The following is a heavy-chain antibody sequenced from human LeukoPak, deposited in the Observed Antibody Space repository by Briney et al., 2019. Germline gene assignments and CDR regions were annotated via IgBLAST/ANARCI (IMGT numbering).Heavy chain of an antibody. CDR1: GFTFSSYW. Sequence: PGGSLRLSCAASGFTFSSYWMSWVRQAPGKGLEWVANIKQDGSEKYQVDSVKGRFTISRDNAKNSPYLQMNSLRAEDTAVYYCARDASGYALYFDYWGQGTLVTVS. CDR3: ARDASGYALYFDY. V-gene: IGHV3-7*01. CDR2: IKQDGSEK. D-gene: IGHD5-12*01. J-gene: IGHJ4*02.